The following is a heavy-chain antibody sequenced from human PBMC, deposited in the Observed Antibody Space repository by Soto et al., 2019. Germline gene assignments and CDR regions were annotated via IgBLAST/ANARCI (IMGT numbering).Heavy chain of an antibody. CDR2: IYYSGST. Sequence: SETLSLTCTVSGGSISSYYWSWIRQPPGKGLGWIGYIYYSGSTNYNPSLKSRVTISVDTSKNQFSLKLSSVTAADTAVYYCARSGDYYYYYGMDVWGQGTTVTVSS. CDR3: ARSGDYYYYYGMDV. CDR1: GGSISSYY. V-gene: IGHV4-59*01. J-gene: IGHJ6*02. D-gene: IGHD4-17*01.